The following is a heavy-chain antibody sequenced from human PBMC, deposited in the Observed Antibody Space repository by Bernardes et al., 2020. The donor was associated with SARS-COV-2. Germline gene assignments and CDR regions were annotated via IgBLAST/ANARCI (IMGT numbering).Heavy chain of an antibody. Sequence: SEPLYLTCVVSGDSLSNSLWSWIRQSPGRGLEWIERIHTSGSTMYNPSLESRVTVSADTSENQFSLKLTSVTAADTAVYYCARQASQGEAEGLAFEYWGQGSLVTVSS. CDR3: ARQASQGEAEGLAFEY. CDR1: GDSLSNSL. J-gene: IGHJ4*02. CDR2: IHTSGST. V-gene: IGHV4-59*08. D-gene: IGHD3-3*01.